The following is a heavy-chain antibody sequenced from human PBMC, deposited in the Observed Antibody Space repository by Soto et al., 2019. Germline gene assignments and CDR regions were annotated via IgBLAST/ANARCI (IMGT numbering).Heavy chain of an antibody. CDR2: IYYSGST. Sequence: TSDTLSLTCTVSGGSISSGGYYWSWIRQHPGKGLEWIGYIYYSGSTYYNPSLKSRVTISVDTSKNQFSLKLSSVTAADTAVYYCARDLRYSSSSYWFDPWGQGTLVTVSS. CDR3: ARDLRYSSSSYWFDP. D-gene: IGHD6-6*01. CDR1: GGSISSGGYY. V-gene: IGHV4-31*03. J-gene: IGHJ5*02.